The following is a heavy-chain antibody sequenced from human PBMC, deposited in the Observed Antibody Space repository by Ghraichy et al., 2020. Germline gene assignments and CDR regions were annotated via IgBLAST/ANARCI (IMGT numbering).Heavy chain of an antibody. CDR3: ARGSIRGYSWD. V-gene: IGHV3-74*01. CDR1: GFTFSSYW. Sequence: GESLNISCAASGFTFSSYWMHWVRQAPGKGLVWVSRINSDGSSTSYADSVKGRFTISRDNAKNTLYLQMNSLRAEDTAVYYCARGSIRGYSWDWGQGTLVTVSS. D-gene: IGHD5-18*01. J-gene: IGHJ4*02. CDR2: INSDGSST.